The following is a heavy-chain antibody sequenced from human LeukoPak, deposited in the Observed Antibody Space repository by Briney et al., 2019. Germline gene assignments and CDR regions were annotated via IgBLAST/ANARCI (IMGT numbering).Heavy chain of an antibody. Sequence: SETLSLTCTVSGGSISSSSYYWGWIRQPPGKGLEWIGSIYYSGSTYYNPSLKSRVTISVDTSKNQFSLKLSSVTAADTAVYYCARQLTYYYDSSGYYFFDYWGQGTLVAVSS. CDR3: ARQLTYYYDSSGYYFFDY. J-gene: IGHJ4*02. V-gene: IGHV4-39*01. CDR2: IYYSGST. D-gene: IGHD3-22*01. CDR1: GGSISSSSYY.